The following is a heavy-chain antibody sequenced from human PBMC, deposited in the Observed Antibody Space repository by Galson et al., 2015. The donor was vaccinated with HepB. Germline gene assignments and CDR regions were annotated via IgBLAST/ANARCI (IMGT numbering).Heavy chain of an antibody. V-gene: IGHV1-46*01. CDR3: ARGPAGYDSSGYFDF. J-gene: IGHJ4*02. CDR2: INPSDGST. Sequence: SVKVSCKAFGYTFTNYYVHWVRLAPGQGLEWMGLINPSDGSTSYAQKFQDRVTMTRDTSTSTVYMELSRLRSEDTAVYYCARGPAGYDSSGYFDFWGQGTLVTVSS. CDR1: GYTFTNYY. D-gene: IGHD3-22*01.